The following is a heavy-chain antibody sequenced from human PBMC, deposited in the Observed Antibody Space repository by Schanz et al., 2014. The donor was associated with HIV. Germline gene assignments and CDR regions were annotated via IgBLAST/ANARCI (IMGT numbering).Heavy chain of an antibody. V-gene: IGHV3-30*18. CDR2: ISYDGSKE. Sequence: QVQLVESGGGVVQPGRSLRLSCAASGFTFRSYGMLWVRQAPGKGLEWVAVISYDGSKEFYADSVSGRFTISRDNSKNTLYVQMNSLRAEDTAVYYCAKEGDYGGNSDFGMDVWGQGTTVTVSS. D-gene: IGHD4-17*01. CDR1: GFTFRSYG. CDR3: AKEGDYGGNSDFGMDV. J-gene: IGHJ6*02.